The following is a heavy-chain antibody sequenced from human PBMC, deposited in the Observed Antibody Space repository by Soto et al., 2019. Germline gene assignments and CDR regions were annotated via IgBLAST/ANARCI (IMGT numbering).Heavy chain of an antibody. Sequence: PGESLKISCKGSGYSFTSYWIDWVRQMPGKGLEWMGIIYPGDSDTRYSPSFQGQVTISADKSISTAYLQWNSLKASDTAMYYCARPRSSSRNYYGMDVWGQGTTVTVSS. CDR1: GYSFTSYW. D-gene: IGHD6-13*01. J-gene: IGHJ6*02. V-gene: IGHV5-51*01. CDR3: ARPRSSSRNYYGMDV. CDR2: IYPGDSDT.